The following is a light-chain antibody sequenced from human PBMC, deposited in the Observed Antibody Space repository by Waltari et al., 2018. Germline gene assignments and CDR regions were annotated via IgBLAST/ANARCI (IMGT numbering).Light chain of an antibody. J-gene: IGKJ3*01. CDR1: QNIGNF. CDR2: GSS. Sequence: DIQMTQSPSSLSVSVGDRVTITCRASQNIGNFLNWCQQRPGKAPKHLIYGSSKLQSGVPLRFSGSGSGTEFALTINGLQPEDLGTYYCQQNHSPPPITFGPGTKVDVK. CDR3: QQNHSPPPIT. V-gene: IGKV1-39*01.